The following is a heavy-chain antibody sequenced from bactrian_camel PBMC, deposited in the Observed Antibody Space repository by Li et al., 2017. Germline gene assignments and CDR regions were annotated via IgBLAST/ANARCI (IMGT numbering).Heavy chain of an antibody. CDR2: IVFGGST. V-gene: IGHV3S55*01. J-gene: IGHJ6*01. CDR3: VRERIDSRYGAGPDFGY. Sequence: HVQLVESGGGSVQAGGSLRLSCTTSGAPFDDSDMGWYRQAPGIECKLISTIVFGGSTFYSDSVKGRFTVSRDDAKNTVYLQMNSLKPEDTAVYYCVRERIDSRYGAGPDFGYWGQGTQVTVS. D-gene: IGHD6*01. CDR1: GAPFDDSD.